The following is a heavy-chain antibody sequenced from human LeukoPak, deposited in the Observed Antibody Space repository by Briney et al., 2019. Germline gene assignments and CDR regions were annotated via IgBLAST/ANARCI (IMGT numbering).Heavy chain of an antibody. D-gene: IGHD3-9*01. CDR3: ARVSTSGYRDWLDP. CDR2: IYPKSGGT. J-gene: IGHJ5*02. CDR1: GYTFADYY. V-gene: IGHV1-2*02. Sequence: ASVKVSCKTSGYTFADYYTHWVRQALGQGLEWMGWIYPKSGGTNSAQKFQGRVTMTRDTSISTAYMELSRLRFDDTAVYYCARVSTSGYRDWLDPWGQGTLVTVSS.